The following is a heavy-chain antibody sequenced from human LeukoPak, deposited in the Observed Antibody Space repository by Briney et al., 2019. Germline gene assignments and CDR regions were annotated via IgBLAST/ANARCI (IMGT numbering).Heavy chain of an antibody. J-gene: IGHJ4*02. D-gene: IGHD2-2*01. V-gene: IGHV3-23*01. Sequence: GGSLRLSCAASGFTFSSYAMRWVRQAPGKGLEWVSSISDTGGTTYYTDSVKGRFTISRDNSKNTLYLRMNSLRAEDTAVYYCARKYCTSTKCYHVDYWGQGTLVTVSS. CDR1: GFTFSSYA. CDR3: ARKYCTSTKCYHVDY. CDR2: ISDTGGTT.